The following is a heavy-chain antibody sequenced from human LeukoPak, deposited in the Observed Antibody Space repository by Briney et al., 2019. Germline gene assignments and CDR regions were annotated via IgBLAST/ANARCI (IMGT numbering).Heavy chain of an antibody. CDR1: GYTLTSNA. CDR3: ARGAGSGAYWAFDY. V-gene: IGHV1-3*02. D-gene: IGHD1-26*01. J-gene: IGHJ4*02. CDR2: SNAGNGDT. Sequence: GGSLRLSCAASGYTLTSNAIHWVRQAPGQRLEWMGWSNAGNGDTKYSQEFQGRVTITRDTSANTAYMELSSLRSEDMAVYYCARGAGSGAYWAFDYWGQGTLVTVSS.